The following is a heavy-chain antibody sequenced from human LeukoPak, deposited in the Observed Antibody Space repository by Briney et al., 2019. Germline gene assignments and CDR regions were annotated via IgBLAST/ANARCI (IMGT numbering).Heavy chain of an antibody. D-gene: IGHD3-10*01. Sequence: GGSLRLSCAASGFTLRNYGMHWVRQAPGKGLEWVTFIRYDGSNQYYADSVRGRFTISRDISENTLHLQMNSLRAEDTAIYYCAKDDHYYGSGSYPDYGGQGTLVTVSS. CDR3: AKDDHYYGSGSYPDY. J-gene: IGHJ4*02. V-gene: IGHV3-30*02. CDR1: GFTLRNYG. CDR2: IRYDGSNQ.